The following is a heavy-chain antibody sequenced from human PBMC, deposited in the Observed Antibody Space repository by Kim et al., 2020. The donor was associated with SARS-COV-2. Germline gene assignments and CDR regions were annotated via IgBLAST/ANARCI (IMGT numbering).Heavy chain of an antibody. CDR1: GGTFSSYA. CDR3: ARPESSTSCYTCIDY. Sequence: SVKVSCKASGGTFSSYAISWVRQAPGQGLEWMGRIIPILGIANYAQKFQGRVTITADKSTITAYMELSSLRSEDTAVYYCARPESSTSCYTCIDYWGQGTLVTVSS. D-gene: IGHD2-2*02. V-gene: IGHV1-69*04. CDR2: IIPILGIA. J-gene: IGHJ4*02.